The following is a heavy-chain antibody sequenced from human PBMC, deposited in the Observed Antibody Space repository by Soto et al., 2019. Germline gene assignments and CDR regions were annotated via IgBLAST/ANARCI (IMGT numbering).Heavy chain of an antibody. CDR1: GGSFSGYY. CDR2: INHSGST. Sequence: QVQLQQWGAGLLKPSETLSLTCAVYGGSFSGYYWSWIRQPPGKGLEWIGEINHSGSTNYNPSLKSRVNISVDTSKNQFSLKLSSVTAADTAVYYCARNPPLPRYFDLWGRGTLVTVSS. CDR3: ARNPPLPRYFDL. J-gene: IGHJ2*01. V-gene: IGHV4-34*01.